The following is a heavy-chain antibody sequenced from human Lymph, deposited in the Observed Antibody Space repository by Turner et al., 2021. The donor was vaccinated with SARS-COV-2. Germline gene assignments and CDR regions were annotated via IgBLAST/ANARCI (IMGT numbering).Heavy chain of an antibody. D-gene: IGHD1-26*01. CDR3: ASHPRLYSGSYSGAFDI. V-gene: IGHV4-39*01. Sequence: QLHLPVSGPALVHPSATLSLACTLTAGSIGGSSYYWGWIRQPPGQGLEWIGNIDFSECTYDNPSIKCRVTLPADTSMNQCSQKLLTVTAADTAVSYCASHPRLYSGSYSGAFDIWGQGTMVTVSS. J-gene: IGHJ3*02. CDR2: IDFSECT. CDR1: AGSIGGSSYY.